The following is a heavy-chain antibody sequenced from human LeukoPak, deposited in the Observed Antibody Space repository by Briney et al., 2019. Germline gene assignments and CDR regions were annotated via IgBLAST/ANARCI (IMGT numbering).Heavy chain of an antibody. CDR3: ARRRGYSYATYYFDY. J-gene: IGHJ4*02. V-gene: IGHV5-51*01. CDR2: IYPGDSDT. Sequence: GESLKISCKGSGCSFTSYWIGWVRQMPGKGLEWMGIIYPGDSDTRYSPSFQGQVTISADKSIRTAYLQWSSLKASDTAMYYCARRRGYSYATYYFDYWGQGTLVTVSS. CDR1: GCSFTSYW. D-gene: IGHD5-18*01.